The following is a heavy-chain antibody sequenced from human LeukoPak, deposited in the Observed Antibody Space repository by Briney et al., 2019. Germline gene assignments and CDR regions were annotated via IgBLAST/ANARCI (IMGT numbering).Heavy chain of an antibody. CDR2: IYSDGTT. CDR3: ASVGGSAIGY. Sequence: PGGSLRLSCAASGFTVSSNYMTWVRQAPGKGLEWVSLIYSDGTTYYADPVKGRFTISRDNSKNTLYLQMNSLRAEDTAVYYCASVGGSAIGYWGQGTLVTVSS. V-gene: IGHV3-53*01. D-gene: IGHD2-15*01. J-gene: IGHJ4*02. CDR1: GFTVSSNY.